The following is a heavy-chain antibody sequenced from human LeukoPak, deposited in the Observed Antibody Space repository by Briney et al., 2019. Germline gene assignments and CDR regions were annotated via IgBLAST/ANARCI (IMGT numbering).Heavy chain of an antibody. CDR3: ARVIGARYCSSTSCPDAFDI. CDR2: ISYDGSNK. J-gene: IGHJ3*02. D-gene: IGHD2-2*01. V-gene: IGHV3-30*03. Sequence: PGGSLRLSCAASGFTFSSYGMHWVRQAPGKGLEWVAVISYDGSNKYYADSVKGRFTISRDNSKNTLYLQMNSLRAEDTAVYYCARVIGARYCSSTSCPDAFDIWGQGTMVTVSS. CDR1: GFTFSSYG.